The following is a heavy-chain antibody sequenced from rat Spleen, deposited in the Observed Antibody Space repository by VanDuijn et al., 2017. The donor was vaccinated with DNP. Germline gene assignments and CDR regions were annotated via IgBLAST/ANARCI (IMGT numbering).Heavy chain of an antibody. Sequence: EVQLVESGGGLVQPGRSLKLSCAASGFTFSAYYMAWVRQARAKGLEWVASINTDGDTTDYPDSVKGRFTISRDNAENTISLQMNSLRSEDTATYYCAKDRQGGYAMDAWGQGTSVTVSS. CDR3: AKDRQGGYAMDA. J-gene: IGHJ4*01. CDR1: GFTFSAYY. V-gene: IGHV5-25*01. CDR2: INTDGDTT.